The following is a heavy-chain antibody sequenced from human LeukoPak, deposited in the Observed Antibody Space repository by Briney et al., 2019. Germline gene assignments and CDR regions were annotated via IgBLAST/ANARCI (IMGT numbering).Heavy chain of an antibody. CDR2: IIPIFGTA. Sequence: SVKVSCKASGGTFSSYAISWVRQAPGQGLEWMGGIIPIFGTANYAQKFQGRVTITTDESTSTAYMELSSLRSEDTAVYYCARDRPSVGYCSSTSCLGVAFDIWGQGTMVTVSS. J-gene: IGHJ3*02. D-gene: IGHD2-2*01. CDR1: GGTFSSYA. V-gene: IGHV1-69*05. CDR3: ARDRPSVGYCSSTSCLGVAFDI.